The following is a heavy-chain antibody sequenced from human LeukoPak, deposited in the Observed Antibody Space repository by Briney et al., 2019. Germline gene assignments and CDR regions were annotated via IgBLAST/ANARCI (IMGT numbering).Heavy chain of an antibody. V-gene: IGHV3-23*01. Sequence: QTGGSLRLSCVGSGYTFSDYAMSWVRQSPGKGLEWVAAISASSSTTYYADSVKGRFTISRDNSKNTLYLQMNSLRAEDTAVYYCAKELDPDRAFDIWGQGTMVTVSS. CDR2: ISASSSTT. CDR3: AKELDPDRAFDI. CDR1: GYTFSDYA. J-gene: IGHJ3*02.